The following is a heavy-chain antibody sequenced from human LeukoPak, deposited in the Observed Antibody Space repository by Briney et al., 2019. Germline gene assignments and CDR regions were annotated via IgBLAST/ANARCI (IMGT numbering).Heavy chain of an antibody. CDR3: ARRNCSSTSCSSYHGMAV. Sequence: GESLKISCKGSGYSFTSYWIGWARQMPGKGLEWMGIIYPGDSDTRYSPSFQGQVTISADKSISTAYLQWSSLKASDTAMYYCARRNCSSTSCSSYHGMAVWGQETTVTVSS. J-gene: IGHJ6*02. CDR2: IYPGDSDT. CDR1: GYSFTSYW. V-gene: IGHV5-51*01. D-gene: IGHD2-2*01.